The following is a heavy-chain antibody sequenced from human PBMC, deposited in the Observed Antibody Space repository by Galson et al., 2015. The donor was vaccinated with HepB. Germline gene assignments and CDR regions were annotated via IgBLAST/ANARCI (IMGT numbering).Heavy chain of an antibody. D-gene: IGHD3-22*01. V-gene: IGHV5-10-1*01. Sequence: QSGAEVKKPGESLRISCKGSGYSFTSYWISWVRQMPGKGLEWMGRIDPSDSYTNYSPSFQGHVTISADKSISTAYLQWSSLKASDTAMYYCAINPIVVTPYYYYMDVWGKGTTVTVSS. J-gene: IGHJ6*03. CDR1: GYSFTSYW. CDR2: IDPSDSYT. CDR3: AINPIVVTPYYYYMDV.